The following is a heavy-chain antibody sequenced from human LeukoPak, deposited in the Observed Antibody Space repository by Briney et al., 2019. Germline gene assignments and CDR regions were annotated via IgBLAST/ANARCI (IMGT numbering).Heavy chain of an antibody. CDR2: IKQDGSQE. J-gene: IGHJ4*02. V-gene: IGHV3-7*02. Sequence: GGSLRLSCTASGFSYSPYWMNWVRQAPGKGLEWVANIKQDGSQEFYLDSVKGRFSISRDNAKNSVYLQMNSLRVEDTAVYYCFPGSHWGQGTLVIVSS. CDR3: FPGSH. D-gene: IGHD3-10*01. CDR1: GFSYSPYW.